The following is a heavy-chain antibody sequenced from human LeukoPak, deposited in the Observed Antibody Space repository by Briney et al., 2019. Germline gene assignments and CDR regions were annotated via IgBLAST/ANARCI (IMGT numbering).Heavy chain of an antibody. D-gene: IGHD4-17*01. Sequence: GGSLRLSCAASGFTFSSYGMHWVRQAPGKGLEWVAVISYDGSNKYYADSVKGRFTISRDNSKNTLYLQMNSLRAEDTAVYHCAKDTYGDYGHWFDPWGQGTLVTVSS. V-gene: IGHV3-30*18. CDR2: ISYDGSNK. J-gene: IGHJ5*02. CDR3: AKDTYGDYGHWFDP. CDR1: GFTFSSYG.